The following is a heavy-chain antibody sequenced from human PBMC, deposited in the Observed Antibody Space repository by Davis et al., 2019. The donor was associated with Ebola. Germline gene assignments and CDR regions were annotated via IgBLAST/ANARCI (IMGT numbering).Heavy chain of an antibody. V-gene: IGHV3-30*04. CDR2: ISNDRSKK. Sequence: GESLKISCAASGFTFSNYAMHWVRQAPGKGLEWVARISNDRSKKSYADSVKGRFTISRDNSKNTLYLQMNSLRAEDTAVYYCARAFYDLLTGCGSWGQGTLVTVSS. J-gene: IGHJ4*01. D-gene: IGHD3-9*01. CDR3: ARAFYDLLTGCGS. CDR1: GFTFSNYA.